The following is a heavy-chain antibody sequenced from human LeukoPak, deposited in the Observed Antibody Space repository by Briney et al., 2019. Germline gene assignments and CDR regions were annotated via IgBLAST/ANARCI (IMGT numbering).Heavy chain of an antibody. Sequence: SETLSLTCTVSADSLSSGGHYWAWIRQLPGKGLESIGFIHHSGSSRHNPSLKDRVAISVDASRKQFALRLSSVTAADTAIYYCARGGNRLGGFYFDYWGQGIQVIVSS. CDR2: IHHSGSS. D-gene: IGHD6-25*01. J-gene: IGHJ4*02. V-gene: IGHV4-31*03. CDR3: ARGGNRLGGFYFDY. CDR1: ADSLSSGGHY.